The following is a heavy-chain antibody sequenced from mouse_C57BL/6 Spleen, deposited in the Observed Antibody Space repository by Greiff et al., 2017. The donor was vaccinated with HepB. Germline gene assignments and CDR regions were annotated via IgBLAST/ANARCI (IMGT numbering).Heavy chain of an antibody. D-gene: IGHD2-10*01. CDR1: GYSITSGYY. CDR3: ARAYSPPYAMDY. CDR2: ISYDGSN. Sequence: EVQLQESGPGLVKPSQSLSLTCSVTGYSITSGYYWNWIRQFPGNKLEWMGYISYDGSNNYNPSLKNRISITHDTSKNQFFLKLNSVTTEDTATYYCARAYSPPYAMDYWGQGTSVTVSS. J-gene: IGHJ4*01. V-gene: IGHV3-6*01.